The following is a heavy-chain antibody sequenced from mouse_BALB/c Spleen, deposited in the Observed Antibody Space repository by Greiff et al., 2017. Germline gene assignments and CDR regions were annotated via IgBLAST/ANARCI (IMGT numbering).Heavy chain of an antibody. D-gene: IGHD2-10*02. V-gene: IGHV5-17*02. J-gene: IGHJ3*01. CDR3: ARPYGNYVFAY. CDR1: GFTFSSFG. Sequence: EVMLVESGGGLVQPGGSRKLSCAASGFTFSSFGMHWVRQAPEKGLEWVAYISSGSSTIYYADTVKGRFTISRDNPKNTLFLQMTSLRSEDTAMYYCARPYGNYVFAYWGQGTLVTVSA. CDR2: ISSGSSTI.